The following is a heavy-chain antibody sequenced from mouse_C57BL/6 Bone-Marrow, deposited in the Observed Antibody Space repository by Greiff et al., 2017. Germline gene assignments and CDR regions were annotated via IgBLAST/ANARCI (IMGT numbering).Heavy chain of an antibody. CDR2: IYPGNGDT. CDR1: ANPFPGTN. J-gene: IGHJ3*01. D-gene: IGHD1-1*01. Sequence: LQQSGAELVRPGAPGKRPAKPLANPFPGTNWPGEKRTPRQGLEWIGAIYPGNGDTSYNQKFKGKATLTVDKSSSTAYMQLSSLTSEDSAVYFCARSDYYYTWFAYWGQGTLVTVSA. V-gene: IGHV1-12*01. CDR3: ARSDYYYTWFAY.